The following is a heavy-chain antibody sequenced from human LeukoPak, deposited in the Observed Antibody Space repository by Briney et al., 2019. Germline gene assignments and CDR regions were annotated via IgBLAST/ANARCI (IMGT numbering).Heavy chain of an antibody. CDR2: IRYDGSNK. J-gene: IGHJ6*03. V-gene: IGHV3-30*02. CDR3: AKGNEFYYYSMDV. Sequence: GGSLRLSCAAYGFTFSSYGMHWVRQAPGKGLGWVAFIRYDGSNKYYADSVKGRFTISRDNSKNTLYLQMNSLRAEDTAVYYCAKGNEFYYYSMDVWGKGTTVTVSS. CDR1: GFTFSSYG. D-gene: IGHD1-1*01.